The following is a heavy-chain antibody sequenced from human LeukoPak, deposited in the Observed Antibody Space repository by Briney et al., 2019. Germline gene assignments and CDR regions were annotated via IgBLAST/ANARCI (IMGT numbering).Heavy chain of an antibody. CDR1: GFTFSSYW. J-gene: IGHJ4*02. CDR2: IKQDGSEK. D-gene: IGHD6-19*01. Sequence: PGGSLRLSCAASGFTFSSYWMSWVRQAPGKGLEWVANIKQDGSEKYYVDSVKGRFTISRDNAKNSMYLQMNSLRAEDTAVYYCARDAGTSSGWYDYWGQGTLVTVSS. CDR3: ARDAGTSSGWYDY. V-gene: IGHV3-7*01.